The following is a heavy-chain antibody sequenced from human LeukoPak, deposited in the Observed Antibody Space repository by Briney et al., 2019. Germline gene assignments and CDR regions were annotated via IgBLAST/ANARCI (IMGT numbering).Heavy chain of an antibody. CDR3: ARASSGRALDY. Sequence: GGSLRLSCAASGFTFSSYSMNWVRQAPGKGLEWVSSISSSSYIYYADSVKGRFTISRDNAKNSLYLQMNSLRAEDTAVYYCARASSGRALDYWGQGTLVTVSS. CDR2: ISSSSYI. CDR1: GFTFSSYS. J-gene: IGHJ4*02. V-gene: IGHV3-21*01. D-gene: IGHD6-19*01.